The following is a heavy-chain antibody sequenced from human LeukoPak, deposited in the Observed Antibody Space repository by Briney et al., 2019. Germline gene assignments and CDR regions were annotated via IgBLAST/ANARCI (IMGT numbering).Heavy chain of an antibody. CDR1: GGSISSYY. CDR3: ARLGVGYSYGETAFDI. D-gene: IGHD5-18*01. V-gene: IGHV4-59*08. CDR2: IYYSGST. Sequence: SETLSLTCTVSGGSISSYYWSWIRQPPGKGLEWIGYIYYSGSTNYNPSLKSRATISVDTSKNQFSLKLSSVTAADTAVYYCARLGVGYSYGETAFDIWGQGTMVTVSS. J-gene: IGHJ3*02.